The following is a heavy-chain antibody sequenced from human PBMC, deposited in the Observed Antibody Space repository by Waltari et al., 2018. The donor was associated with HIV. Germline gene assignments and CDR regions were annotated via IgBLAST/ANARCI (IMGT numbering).Heavy chain of an antibody. V-gene: IGHV3-30*18. Sequence: QVQLVESGGGGVQPGRSLRLSCAASGFTFSSYGMHWVRQAQGEGLEWVAVISYDGSNKYYADSVKGRFTISRDNSKNTLYLQMNSLRAEDTAVYYCAKDLLYYDILTGYNYYYYYGMDVWGQGTTVTVSS. J-gene: IGHJ6*02. CDR1: GFTFSSYG. D-gene: IGHD3-9*01. CDR3: AKDLLYYDILTGYNYYYYYGMDV. CDR2: ISYDGSNK.